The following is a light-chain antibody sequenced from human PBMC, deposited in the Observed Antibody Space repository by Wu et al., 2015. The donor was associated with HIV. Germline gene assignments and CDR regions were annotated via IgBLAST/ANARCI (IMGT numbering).Light chain of an antibody. CDR2: AAS. CDR3: QHYDSYPYT. Sequence: DIQMTQSPSSVSASVGDRVTITCRASQDINSWLAWYQQKPGKAPNLLIYAASSLQSGVPSRFSGSGFGTDFTLTISSLQPEDFATYYCQHYDSYPYTFGQGTQAGDQT. CDR1: QDINSW. J-gene: IGKJ2*01. V-gene: IGKV1D-16*01.